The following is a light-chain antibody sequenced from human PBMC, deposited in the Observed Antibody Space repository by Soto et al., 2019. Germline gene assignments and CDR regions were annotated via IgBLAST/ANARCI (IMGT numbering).Light chain of an antibody. V-gene: IGKV1-5*01. CDR1: QTISGW. Sequence: DIQMTQSPSTLSASVGDTVTITCRASQTISGWLAWYQQRPGKAPNLLIFDASTLESGVPSRFSGSGSGTTFTLTISSLQSDDFATYYCLQYKGYYRTFGQGTKVDIK. J-gene: IGKJ1*01. CDR3: LQYKGYYRT. CDR2: DAS.